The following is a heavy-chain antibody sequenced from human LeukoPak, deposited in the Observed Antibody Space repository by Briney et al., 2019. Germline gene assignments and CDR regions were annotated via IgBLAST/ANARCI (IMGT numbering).Heavy chain of an antibody. D-gene: IGHD3-22*01. J-gene: IGHJ3*02. V-gene: IGHV3-21*01. CDR3: ARDIPDSSGYIGHAFDI. Sequence: GGSLRLSCAATGFTFSTYNMNWGRQAPGKGLEWVSSISGSSSYIYYADSVKGRFSISRDNAKNSLYLQMNSLRAEDTAVYYCARDIPDSSGYIGHAFDIWGQGTMVTVSS. CDR2: ISGSSSYI. CDR1: GFTFSTYN.